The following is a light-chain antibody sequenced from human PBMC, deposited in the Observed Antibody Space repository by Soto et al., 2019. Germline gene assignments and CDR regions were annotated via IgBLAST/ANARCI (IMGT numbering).Light chain of an antibody. CDR1: SSDVGGYKY. V-gene: IGLV2-14*01. CDR2: DVS. J-gene: IGLJ1*01. Sequence: QSVLTQPASVSGSPGQSITISCSGTSSDVGGYKYVSWYQQHPGKAPKLMIYDVSSRPSGVSNRFSGSKSGNTASLTISGLQAEDEADYYCSSYTSSSSYVFGTGTKVTVL. CDR3: SSYTSSSSYV.